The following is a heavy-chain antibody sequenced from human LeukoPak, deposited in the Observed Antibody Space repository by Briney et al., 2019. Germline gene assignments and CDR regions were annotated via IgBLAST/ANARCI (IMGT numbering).Heavy chain of an antibody. V-gene: IGHV3-23*01. D-gene: IGHD3-16*01. Sequence: GGSLRLSCAASGFTFSNYAMSWVRQAPGKGLEWVSGISGSGDSTYYADSVKGRFTISRDNSKNTLYLHMNSLRAEDTAVYYCANRDAFDIWGQGTLVTVSS. CDR2: ISGSGDST. J-gene: IGHJ4*02. CDR3: ANRDAFDI. CDR1: GFTFSNYA.